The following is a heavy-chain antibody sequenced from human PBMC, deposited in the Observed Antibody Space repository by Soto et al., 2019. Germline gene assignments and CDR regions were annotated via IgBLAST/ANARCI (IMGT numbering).Heavy chain of an antibody. CDR2: ISWDGGST. D-gene: IGHD6-19*01. V-gene: IGHV3-43*01. Sequence: GGSLRLSCGASGFTFVDYTMHWVRQAPGKGLEWVSLISWDGGSTYYADSVKGRFTISRDNSKNSLYLQMSSLRTEDTALYYCAKDIAASGWYSLDYWGQGT. CDR1: GFTFVDYT. J-gene: IGHJ4*02. CDR3: AKDIAASGWYSLDY.